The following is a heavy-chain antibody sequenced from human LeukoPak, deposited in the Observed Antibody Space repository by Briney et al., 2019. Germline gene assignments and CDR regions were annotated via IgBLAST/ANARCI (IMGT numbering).Heavy chain of an antibody. D-gene: IGHD6-19*01. CDR2: IWYDGSNK. CDR1: GFTFSSYG. V-gene: IGHV3-33*06. Sequence: GRSLRLSCAASGFTFSSYGMNWVRQAPGKGLEWVAVIWYDGSNKYYPDSVNGGFTISRDNSKNTWYLQMNSLRAEATALYYCTKDQGGIAVVAHVCNIWGQGTMVTISS. J-gene: IGHJ3*02. CDR3: TKDQGGIAVVAHVCNI.